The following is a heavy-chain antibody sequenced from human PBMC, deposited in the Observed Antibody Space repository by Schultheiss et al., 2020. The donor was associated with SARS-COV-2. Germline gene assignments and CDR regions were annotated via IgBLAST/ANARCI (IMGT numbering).Heavy chain of an antibody. CDR1: GFTFSNAW. Sequence: GGSLRLSCAASGFTFSNAWMSWVRQAPGKGLEWVSVIYSCGSTYYADSVKGRFTISRDNSKNTLYLQMNSLRAEDTAVYYCARAPTGLEWSGCSSTSRYGMDVWGQGTTVTVSS. CDR3: ARAPTGLEWSGCSSTSRYGMDV. V-gene: IGHV3-66*03. J-gene: IGHJ6*02. D-gene: IGHD2-2*01. CDR2: IYSCGST.